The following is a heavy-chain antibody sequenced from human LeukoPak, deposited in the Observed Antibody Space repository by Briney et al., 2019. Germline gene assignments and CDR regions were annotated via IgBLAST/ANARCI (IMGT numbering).Heavy chain of an antibody. CDR1: GFTFSSYA. J-gene: IGHJ4*02. D-gene: IGHD3-10*01. V-gene: IGHV3-30-3*01. CDR3: AKGAYYYGSGSYYCDY. CDR2: ISYDGSNE. Sequence: PGGSLRLSCAAAGFTFSSYAMHWVRQAPGKGLEWVAVISYDGSNEYYADSVKGRLTIARDNSNNTLYLQMNSLRAEDTAVYYCAKGAYYYGSGSYYCDYWGQGTLVTVSS.